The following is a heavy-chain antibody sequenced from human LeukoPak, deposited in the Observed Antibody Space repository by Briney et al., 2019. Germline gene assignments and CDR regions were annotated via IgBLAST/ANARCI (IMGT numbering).Heavy chain of an antibody. CDR1: GYTFTGYY. D-gene: IGHD6-19*01. V-gene: IGHV1-2*02. J-gene: IGHJ4*02. Sequence: ASVKVTCKSSGYTFTGYYMHWVRQAPGQGLEWMGSINPNSGGTNYAQKFQGRVNMTRDTSISTAYMELSRLRSDGTAVYYCARATIAVAGTELDYWGQGTLVTVYS. CDR2: INPNSGGT. CDR3: ARATIAVAGTELDY.